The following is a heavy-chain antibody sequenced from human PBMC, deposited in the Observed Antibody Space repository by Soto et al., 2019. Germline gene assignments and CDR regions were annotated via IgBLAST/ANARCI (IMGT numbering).Heavy chain of an antibody. J-gene: IGHJ5*02. V-gene: IGHV3-33*01. Sequence: PGGSLRLSCAASGFTFSRNGMHWVRQAPGKGPEWVALIWYDGSHKYYADSVKGRFTVSRDNFKNMLYLEMNSLRVEDTALYSCAREPDIAVTGDPHYFDLWGQGTLVTVCS. CDR1: GFTFSRNG. CDR3: AREPDIAVTGDPHYFDL. CDR2: IWYDGSHK. D-gene: IGHD6-19*01.